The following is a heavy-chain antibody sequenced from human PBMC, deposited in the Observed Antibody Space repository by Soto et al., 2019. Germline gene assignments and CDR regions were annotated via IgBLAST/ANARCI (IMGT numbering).Heavy chain of an antibody. CDR3: TTQLDYGDLPYYYYGMDV. CDR2: IKSKTDGGTT. CDR1: GFTFSNAW. V-gene: IGHV3-15*07. J-gene: IGHJ6*02. Sequence: PGGSLRLSCAASGFTFSNAWMNWGRQAPGKGLEWVGRIKSKTDGGTTDYAAPVKGRFTISRDDSKNTLYLQMNSLKTEDTAVYYCTTQLDYGDLPYYYYGMDVWGQGTTVTVSS. D-gene: IGHD4-17*01.